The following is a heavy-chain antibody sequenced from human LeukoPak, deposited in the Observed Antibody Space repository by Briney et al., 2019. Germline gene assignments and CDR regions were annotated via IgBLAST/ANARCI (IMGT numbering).Heavy chain of an antibody. CDR1: GFTFSSYA. Sequence: QSGGSLRLSCAASGFTFSSYAMSWVRQAPGKGLEWVSAISGSGGSTYYADSVKGRFTISRDNSKNTLYLQMNSLRAEDTAVYYCAKAIYFDWLFGPLYFDYWGQGTLVTVSS. CDR2: ISGSGGST. CDR3: AKAIYFDWLFGPLYFDY. V-gene: IGHV3-23*01. J-gene: IGHJ4*02. D-gene: IGHD3-9*01.